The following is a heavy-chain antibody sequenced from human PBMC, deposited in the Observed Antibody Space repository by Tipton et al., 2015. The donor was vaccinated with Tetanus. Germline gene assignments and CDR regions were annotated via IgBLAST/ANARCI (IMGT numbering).Heavy chain of an antibody. CDR1: GFIFSSYG. Sequence: SLRLSCAASGFIFSSYGIHWVRQAPGKGLERVAASWYDGTDKYYADSVKGRFTISRDNSKNTLYLQMNSLRAEDTAVYYCAREADCSGGSCFSGDFDNWGQGTQVTVSS. V-gene: IGHV3-33*01. D-gene: IGHD2-15*01. CDR3: AREADCSGGSCFSGDFDN. CDR2: SWYDGTDK. J-gene: IGHJ4*02.